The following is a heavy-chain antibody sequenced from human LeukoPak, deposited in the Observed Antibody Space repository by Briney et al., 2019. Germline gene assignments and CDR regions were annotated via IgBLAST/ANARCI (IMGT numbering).Heavy chain of an antibody. Sequence: PSEALSLTCTVSGGSISGYYWNWIRQPPGQGLELIGYTSDSGGHTDYKPSLKSRVAISVDTSKNQFSLKLTSATAADTAVYYCARWHSHGRYFDYWGQGALVTVSS. CDR2: TSDSGGHT. CDR1: GGSISGYY. D-gene: IGHD2-21*01. J-gene: IGHJ4*02. CDR3: ARWHSHGRYFDY. V-gene: IGHV4-59*01.